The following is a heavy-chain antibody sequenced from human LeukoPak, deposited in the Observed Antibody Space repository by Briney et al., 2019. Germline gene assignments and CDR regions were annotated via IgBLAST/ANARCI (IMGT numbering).Heavy chain of an antibody. CDR2: INHSGST. CDR3: ARGKTCSGGSCYPYYFDY. Sequence: PSETLSPTCAVYGGSFSGYYWSWIRQPPGKGLEWIGEINHSGSTNYNPSLKSRVTISVDTSKNQFSLKLSSVTAADTAVYYCARGKTCSGGSCYPYYFDYWGQGTLVTVSS. D-gene: IGHD2-15*01. CDR1: GGSFSGYY. V-gene: IGHV4-34*01. J-gene: IGHJ4*02.